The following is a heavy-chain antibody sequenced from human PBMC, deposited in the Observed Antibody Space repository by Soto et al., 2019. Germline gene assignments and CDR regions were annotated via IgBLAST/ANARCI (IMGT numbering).Heavy chain of an antibody. V-gene: IGHV1-46*01. Sequence: ASVKVSCKASGDTFISYYIHWVRQAPGQGLEWMGIDNPSGYGTSYAQKFQGRVTMTRDTSTSTVYMEMSSLRSEDTAVYYCARGASGHWGYYFDYWGQGTLVTVSS. J-gene: IGHJ4*02. D-gene: IGHD3-22*01. CDR1: GDTFISYY. CDR3: ARGASGHWGYYFDY. CDR2: DNPSGYGT.